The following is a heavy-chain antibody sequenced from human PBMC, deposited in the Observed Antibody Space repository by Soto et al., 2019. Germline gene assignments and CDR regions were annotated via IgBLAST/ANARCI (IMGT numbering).Heavy chain of an antibody. V-gene: IGHV1-24*01. Sequence: ASVKVSCKVSGYTLTELSMHWVRQAPGKGLEWMGGFDPEDGETIYAQKFQGRVTMTEDTSTDTAYMELSSLRSEDTAVYYCATRSSSWTAFDYWGQGTLVTVSS. CDR3: ATRSSSWTAFDY. D-gene: IGHD6-13*01. J-gene: IGHJ4*02. CDR2: FDPEDGET. CDR1: GYTLTELS.